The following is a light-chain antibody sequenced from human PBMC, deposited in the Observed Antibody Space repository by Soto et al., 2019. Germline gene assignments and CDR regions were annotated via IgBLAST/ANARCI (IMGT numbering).Light chain of an antibody. Sequence: QPVLTQSPSASASLGASVKLTCTLSSGHSSYAIAWHQQQPEKGPRYLMKLNSDGSHSKGDGIPDRFSGSSSGAERYLTISSLQSEDEADYYCQTWGTGNVVFGGGTKLIVL. CDR3: QTWGTGNVV. J-gene: IGLJ2*01. CDR2: LNSDGSH. CDR1: SGHSSYA. V-gene: IGLV4-69*01.